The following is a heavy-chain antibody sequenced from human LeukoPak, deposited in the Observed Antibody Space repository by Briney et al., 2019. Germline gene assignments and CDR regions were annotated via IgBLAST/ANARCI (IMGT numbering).Heavy chain of an antibody. Sequence: ASVRLSCKASGYTVTSYAMHWVRQAPGQRLEWMGWINAGNGNTKYSQKFQGRVTITRDTSASTAYMELSSLRAEDTAVYYCARDSGLEAAVDYWGQGTLVTVSS. D-gene: IGHD6-13*01. V-gene: IGHV1-3*01. J-gene: IGHJ4*02. CDR2: INAGNGNT. CDR3: ARDSGLEAAVDY. CDR1: GYTVTSYA.